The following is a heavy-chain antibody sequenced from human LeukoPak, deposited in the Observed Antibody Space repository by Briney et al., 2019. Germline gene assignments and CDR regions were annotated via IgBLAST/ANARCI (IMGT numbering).Heavy chain of an antibody. V-gene: IGHV4-59*04. J-gene: IGHJ4*02. CDR1: GGSISSYY. CDR3: ARLGFGESASDY. CDR2: IYYSGST. Sequence: SSETLSLTCTVSGGSISSYYWSWIRQPPGKGLEWIGSIYYSGSTYYNPSLKSRVTISVDTSKNQFSLKLSSVTAADTAVYYCARLGFGESASDYWGQGTLVTVSS. D-gene: IGHD3-10*01.